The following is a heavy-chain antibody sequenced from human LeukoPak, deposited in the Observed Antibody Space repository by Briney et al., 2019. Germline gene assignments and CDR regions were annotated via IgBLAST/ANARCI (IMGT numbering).Heavy chain of an antibody. CDR3: AKVGKSDRNNFFTTKEKQLDY. CDR1: GFTFSSYE. CDR2: ISSSGSTL. Sequence: PGRSLRLSCAASGFTFSSYEMNWVRQAPGKGLEWVSYISSSGSTLYYADSVKGRFTISRDNSKNTLYLQMNSLRAEDTAVYYCAKVGKSDRNNFFTTKEKQLDYWGQGTLLTVSS. D-gene: IGHD1/OR15-1a*01. J-gene: IGHJ4*02. V-gene: IGHV3-48*03.